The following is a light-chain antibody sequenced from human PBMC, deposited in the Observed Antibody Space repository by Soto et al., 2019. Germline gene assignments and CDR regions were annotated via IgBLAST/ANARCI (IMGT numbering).Light chain of an antibody. Sequence: EIVLTQSPATLSLPPGERATLSCRASQSVSRYLAWYQQKPGQAPRLLIYDASNRATGVPARFSGSGSGTDFSLTISSLEPEDFAVYYCQQRSNWWTFCQGTKVEI. V-gene: IGKV3-11*01. CDR1: QSVSRY. CDR2: DAS. CDR3: QQRSNWWT. J-gene: IGKJ1*01.